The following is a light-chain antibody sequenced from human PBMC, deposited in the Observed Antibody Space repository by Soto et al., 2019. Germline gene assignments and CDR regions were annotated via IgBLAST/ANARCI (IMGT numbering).Light chain of an antibody. V-gene: IGKV3-20*01. CDR1: QSVPSDW. Sequence: EIVLTHSPGTLSLSPGERATLSCRASQSVPSDWLAWYRHKPGQAPRLLIYVASSRATGVPDRVSGSGSGTDFTLTINRLEPEDFAVYYCQQYCNFPYTFGQGTKMEIK. J-gene: IGKJ2*01. CDR2: VAS. CDR3: QQYCNFPYT.